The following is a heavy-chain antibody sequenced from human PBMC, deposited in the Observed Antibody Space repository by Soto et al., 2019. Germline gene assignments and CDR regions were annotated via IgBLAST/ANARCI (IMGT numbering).Heavy chain of an antibody. CDR3: VSYDFWSGYSDY. D-gene: IGHD3-3*01. J-gene: IGHJ4*02. V-gene: IGHV3-66*01. CDR2: FYTGGST. CDR1: GFTVSSNY. Sequence: EVQLVESGGGLVQPGGSLRLSCAVSGFTVSSNYMSWVRQAPGQGLEWVSIFYTGGSTYYSDSVKGRFTISRDNSKNTLYLQMNSLREEDTAVYYCVSYDFWSGYSDYWGQGTRVTVSS.